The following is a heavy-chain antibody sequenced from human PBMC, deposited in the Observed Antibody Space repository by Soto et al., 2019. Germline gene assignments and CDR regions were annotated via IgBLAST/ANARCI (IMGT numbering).Heavy chain of an antibody. CDR1: GFTFGDYA. Sequence: GGSLRLSCTASGFTFGDYAMSWVRQAPGKGLEWVGFIRSKVYGGTTEYAASVKGRFTISRDDSKSSVYLQMNSLKTEDTAVYYCSREGTWKDAFDIWGQGTMVTVSS. CDR2: IRSKVYGGTT. CDR3: SREGTWKDAFDI. D-gene: IGHD1-7*01. J-gene: IGHJ3*02. V-gene: IGHV3-49*04.